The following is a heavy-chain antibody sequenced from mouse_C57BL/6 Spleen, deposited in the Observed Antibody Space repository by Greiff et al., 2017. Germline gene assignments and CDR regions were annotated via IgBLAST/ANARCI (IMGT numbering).Heavy chain of an antibody. D-gene: IGHD1-1*01. CDR2: IYPGNGDT. CDR3: AGDYGSSSYFDY. Sequence: LQESGAELVRPGASVKMSCKASGYTFTSYNMHWVKQTPRQGLEWIGAIYPGNGDTSYNQKFKGKATLTVDKSSSTANMQHSSLTSEDSAVYFCAGDYGSSSYFDYWGQGTTLTVSS. J-gene: IGHJ2*01. CDR1: GYTFTSYN. V-gene: IGHV1-12*01.